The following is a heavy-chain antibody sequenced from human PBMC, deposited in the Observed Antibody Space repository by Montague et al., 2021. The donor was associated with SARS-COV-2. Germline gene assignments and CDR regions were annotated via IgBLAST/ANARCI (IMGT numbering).Heavy chain of an antibody. D-gene: IGHD3-10*01. CDR2: IYYSGST. J-gene: IGHJ6*02. CDR1: GGSISSYY. Sequence: SETLSLTCTVSGGSISSYYWSWIRQPPGKGLEWIGYIYYSGSTNYNPSLKSRVTISVDTSKNQFSLRMTSVTAAGTAVYYCARVGRSYGSGNYDGKDVWGQGTTVTVSS. CDR3: ARVGRSYGSGNYDGKDV. V-gene: IGHV4-59*12.